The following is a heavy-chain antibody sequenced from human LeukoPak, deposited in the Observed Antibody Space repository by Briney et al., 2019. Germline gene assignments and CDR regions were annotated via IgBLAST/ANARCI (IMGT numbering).Heavy chain of an antibody. Sequence: SGPTLVKPTQTLTLTCTFSGFSLSTSGVGVGWIRQPPGKALEWLALIYWDDDKRYSPSLKSRLTITKDTSKNQVVLTMTNMDPVDTATYFCAHRLFVDSSGWYFDYWGQGTLVTVSS. CDR1: GFSLSTSGVG. J-gene: IGHJ4*02. D-gene: IGHD6-19*01. CDR3: AHRLFVDSSGWYFDY. CDR2: IYWDDDK. V-gene: IGHV2-5*02.